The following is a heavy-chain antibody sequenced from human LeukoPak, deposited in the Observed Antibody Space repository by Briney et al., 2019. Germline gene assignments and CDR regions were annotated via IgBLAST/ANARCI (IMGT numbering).Heavy chain of an antibody. D-gene: IGHD6-19*01. CDR2: ISGSGDYT. CDR1: GFTFSSYS. V-gene: IGHV3-23*01. Sequence: GGSLRLFCGASGFTFSSYSMNWVRQAPGKGLDWVAAISGSGDYTYYADSVKGRFTISRDNSKNTLYLQMSNLRADDTAVYYCANFERTVAGPYNWFDPWGRGTLVTVSS. CDR3: ANFERTVAGPYNWFDP. J-gene: IGHJ5*02.